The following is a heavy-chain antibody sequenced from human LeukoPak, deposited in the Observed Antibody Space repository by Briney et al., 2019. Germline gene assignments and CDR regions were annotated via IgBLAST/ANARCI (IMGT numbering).Heavy chain of an antibody. J-gene: IGHJ5*02. CDR2: IYYSGST. CDR3: ARGPLGQWLP. V-gene: IGHV4-39*07. CDR1: GGSISSSSYY. D-gene: IGHD3-22*01. Sequence: SETLSLTCTVSGGSISSSSYYWGWIRQPPGKGLEWIGSIYYSGSTYYNPSLKSRVTISVDTSKNQFSLKLSSVTAADTAVYYCARGPLGQWLPWGQRTLVTVSS.